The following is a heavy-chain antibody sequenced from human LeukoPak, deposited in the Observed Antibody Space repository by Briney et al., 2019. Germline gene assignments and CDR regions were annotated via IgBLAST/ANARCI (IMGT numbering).Heavy chain of an antibody. Sequence: GGSLRLSCAASGFTFSSYSMNWVRQAPGKGLEWVSSTSGSSSYIYYAESVRGRFTISRDNAKNSLYLEMNSLRAEDTAVYYCAKGVFGYFDYWGQGTLVTVSS. V-gene: IGHV3-21*01. CDR2: TSGSSSYI. CDR1: GFTFSSYS. CDR3: AKGVFGYFDY. D-gene: IGHD3-3*01. J-gene: IGHJ4*02.